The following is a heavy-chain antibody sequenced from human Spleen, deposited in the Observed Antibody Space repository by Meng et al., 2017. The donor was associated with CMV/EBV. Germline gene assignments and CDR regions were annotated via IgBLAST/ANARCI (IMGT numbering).Heavy chain of an antibody. D-gene: IGHD3-10*01. V-gene: IGHV1-46*01. J-gene: IGHJ4*02. Sequence: SGYTFTSYYMHWVRQAPGQGLEWMGIINPSGGSTSYAQKFQGRVTMTRDTSTSTVYMELSSLRSEDTAVYYCARDTTMVRGVLTFDYWGQGTLVTVSS. CDR2: INPSGGST. CDR3: ARDTTMVRGVLTFDY. CDR1: GYTFTSYY.